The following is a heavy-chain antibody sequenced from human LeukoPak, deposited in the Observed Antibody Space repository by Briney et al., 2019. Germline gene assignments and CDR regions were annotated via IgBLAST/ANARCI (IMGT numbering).Heavy chain of an antibody. Sequence: PGGSLRLSCAASGFTVSSYSMNWVRQAPGKGLEWVSYISSSSSTIYYADSVKGRFTISRDNAKNSLYLQMNSLRAEDTAVYYCARAVPQLLHYFDYWGQGTLVTVSS. V-gene: IGHV3-48*01. D-gene: IGHD2-2*01. CDR1: GFTVSSYS. J-gene: IGHJ4*02. CDR3: ARAVPQLLHYFDY. CDR2: ISSSSSTI.